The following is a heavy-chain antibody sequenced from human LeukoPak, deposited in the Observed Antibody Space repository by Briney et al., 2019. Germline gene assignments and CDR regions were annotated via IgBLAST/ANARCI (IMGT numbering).Heavy chain of an antibody. CDR2: IYHGDSGP. V-gene: IGHV5-51*01. Sequence: GESLKISCKVSGYSISSYCIGWVRQMPGKGLEWMGIIYHGDSGPTYSPSFHGQVTISVDKSINTAYLQWSSLQASDTAMYYCGRSGDRGPLQDVVFDVWGQGTMVTVS. CDR3: GRSGDRGPLQDVVFDV. CDR1: GYSISSYC. J-gene: IGHJ3*01. D-gene: IGHD1-26*01.